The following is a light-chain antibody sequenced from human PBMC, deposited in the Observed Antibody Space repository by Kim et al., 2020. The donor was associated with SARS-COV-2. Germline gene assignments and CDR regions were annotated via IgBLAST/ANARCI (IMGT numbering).Light chain of an antibody. CDR3: QQYRSWPRT. Sequence: EIVMTQSPATLSVSPGERATLSCRASENIGSDMVWYQQIPGQAPRLLMFRASTRATGIPARFSGSGSGTDFTLTISSLQSEDIAVYYCQQYRSWPRTFGQGTKVAIK. CDR1: ENIGSD. J-gene: IGKJ1*01. CDR2: RAS. V-gene: IGKV3-15*01.